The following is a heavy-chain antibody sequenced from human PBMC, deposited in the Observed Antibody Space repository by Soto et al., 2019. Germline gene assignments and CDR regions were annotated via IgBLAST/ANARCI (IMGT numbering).Heavy chain of an antibody. D-gene: IGHD3-22*01. J-gene: IGHJ5*02. CDR1: GFTFSSYG. CDR2: MWYDGSNK. V-gene: IGHV3-33*01. Sequence: PGGSLRLSCAASGFTFSSYGMHWVRQAPGKGLEWVAVMWYDGSNKYYADSVKGRFTISRDNSKNTLYLQMNSLRAEDTAVYYCARDYYDSSGENWFDPWGQGTLVTVSS. CDR3: ARDYYDSSGENWFDP.